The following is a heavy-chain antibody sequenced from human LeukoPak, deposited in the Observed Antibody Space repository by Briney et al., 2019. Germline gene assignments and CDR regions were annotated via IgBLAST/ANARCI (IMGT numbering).Heavy chain of an antibody. V-gene: IGHV3-30*02. CDR2: IRYDGSNK. Sequence: GRSLRLSCAASGFTFSSYGMHWVRQAPGKGLEWVAFIRYDGSNKYYADSVKGRFTISRDNSKNTLYLQMNSLRAEDMALYYCAKGGVRLGELSLFPYFDCWGQGTLVTVSS. J-gene: IGHJ4*02. D-gene: IGHD3-16*02. CDR3: AKGGVRLGELSLFPYFDC. CDR1: GFTFSSYG.